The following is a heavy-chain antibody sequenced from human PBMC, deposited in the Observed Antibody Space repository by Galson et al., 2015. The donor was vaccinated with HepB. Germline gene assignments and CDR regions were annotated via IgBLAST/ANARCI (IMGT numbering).Heavy chain of an antibody. Sequence: SVKVSCKASGGTFSSYAISWVRQAPGQGLEWMGGIIPIFGTANYAQKFQGRVTITADKSTSTAYMELSSLRSEDTAVYYCARVGINYDSSGYYYAGHYFDYWGQGTLVTVSS. CDR3: ARVGINYDSSGYYYAGHYFDY. D-gene: IGHD3-22*01. CDR1: GGTFSSYA. J-gene: IGHJ4*02. CDR2: IIPIFGTA. V-gene: IGHV1-69*06.